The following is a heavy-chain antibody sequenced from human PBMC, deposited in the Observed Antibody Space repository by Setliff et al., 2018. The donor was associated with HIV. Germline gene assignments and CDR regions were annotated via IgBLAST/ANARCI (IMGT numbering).Heavy chain of an antibody. CDR1: GYSFTTYW. Sequence: GESLKISCKASGYSFTTYWIAWVRQMPGKGLEWMGIIYPSDSDTRYSPSFQGQVTISADKSISTAYLQWNSLKASDTALYYCARSPRDSSGWFGEGDYWGQGTLVTVS. CDR3: ARSPRDSSGWFGEGDY. CDR2: IYPSDSDT. D-gene: IGHD6-19*01. J-gene: IGHJ4*02. V-gene: IGHV5-51*01.